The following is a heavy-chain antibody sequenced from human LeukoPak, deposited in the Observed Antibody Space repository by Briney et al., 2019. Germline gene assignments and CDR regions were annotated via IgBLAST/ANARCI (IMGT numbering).Heavy chain of an antibody. D-gene: IGHD2-15*01. CDR2: IRSKAYGGTT. J-gene: IGHJ5*02. CDR3: TREYCSGGSCYFTIWFDP. CDR1: GFTFSGSA. Sequence: GGSLRLSCAASGFTFSGSAMHWVRQAPGKGLEWVGFIRSKAYGGTTEYAASVKGRFTISRDDSKSIAYLQMNSLKTEDTAVYYCTREYCSGGSCYFTIWFDPWGQGTLVTVSS. V-gene: IGHV3-49*04.